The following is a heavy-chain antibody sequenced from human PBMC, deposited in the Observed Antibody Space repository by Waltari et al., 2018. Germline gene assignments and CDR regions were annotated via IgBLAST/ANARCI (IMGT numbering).Heavy chain of an antibody. J-gene: IGHJ3*02. V-gene: IGHV4-59*11. CDR3: ARERGLPYDAFDI. Sequence: QVQLQESGPGLVKPSETLSLTCTVSGGSISSHYWSWIRQPPGKGLEWIGYIYYRGSTNYNPSLKSRVTISVDTSKNQFSLKLSSVTAADTAVYYCARERGLPYDAFDIWGQGTMVTVSS. CDR1: GGSISSHY. D-gene: IGHD3-16*01. CDR2: IYYRGST.